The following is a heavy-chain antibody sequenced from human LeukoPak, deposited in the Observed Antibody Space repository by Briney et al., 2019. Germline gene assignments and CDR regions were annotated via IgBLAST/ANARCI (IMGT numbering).Heavy chain of an antibody. CDR3: ARGFNSSGYYYTTLDY. CDR1: GDSMSSSSYY. D-gene: IGHD3-22*01. Sequence: PSETLSLTCSVSGDSMSSSSYYWVWIRQPPGKGLERIGEINHSGSTNYNPSLKSRVTISVDTSKNQFSLKLSSVTAADTAVYYCARGFNSSGYYYTTLDYWGQGTLVTVSS. J-gene: IGHJ4*02. CDR2: INHSGST. V-gene: IGHV4-39*07.